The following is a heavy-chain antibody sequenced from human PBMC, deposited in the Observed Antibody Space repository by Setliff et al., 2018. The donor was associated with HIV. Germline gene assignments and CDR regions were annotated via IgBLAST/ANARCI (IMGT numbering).Heavy chain of an antibody. CDR2: FNHGRST. D-gene: IGHD3-3*01. V-gene: IGHV4-39*07. CDR1: GGSISSSGYY. CDR3: ARGVNFDY. J-gene: IGHJ4*02. Sequence: SETLSLTCTVSGGSISSSGYYWSWIRQPPGKGLEWIGEFNHGRSTNNNPSLKSRVTISGDTSRNQFSLKLTSVTAADTAIYYCARGVNFDYWGQGTQVTVSS.